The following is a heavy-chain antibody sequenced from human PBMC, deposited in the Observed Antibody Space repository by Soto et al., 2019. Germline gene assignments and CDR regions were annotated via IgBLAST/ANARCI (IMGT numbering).Heavy chain of an antibody. CDR2: ISDSGGRT. D-gene: IGHD6-19*01. CDR3: AKELVNSGWTYFDC. V-gene: IGHV3-23*01. CDR1: GFTFNTYA. Sequence: GGSLRLSCAASGFTFNTYAMSWVRQAPGKGLERVSAISDSGGRTYYADSAKGRFTISRDNSKNTLYLQMNSLRAEDTAVYFCAKELVNSGWTYFDCWGQGTLVTVSS. J-gene: IGHJ4*02.